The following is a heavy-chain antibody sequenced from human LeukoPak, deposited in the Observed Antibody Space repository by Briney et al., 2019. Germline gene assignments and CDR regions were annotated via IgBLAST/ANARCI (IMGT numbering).Heavy chain of an antibody. D-gene: IGHD4-17*01. CDR1: GGSISSYY. CDR2: IHTSGST. CDR3: ARAGDYGDYVGWFDP. J-gene: IGHJ5*02. Sequence: SHSLSLTCTVSGGSISSYYWSWIRQPAGKGLEWIGRIHTSGSTNYNPSLKSRVTMSVDTSKKQFSLKLTSVTAADTAVYYCARAGDYGDYVGWFDPWGQGTLVTVSS. V-gene: IGHV4-4*07.